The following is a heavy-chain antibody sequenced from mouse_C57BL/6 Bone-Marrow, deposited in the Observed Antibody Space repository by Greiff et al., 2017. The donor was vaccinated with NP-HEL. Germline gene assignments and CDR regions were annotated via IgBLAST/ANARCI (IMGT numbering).Heavy chain of an antibody. Sequence: QVHVKQSGAELARPGASVKLSCKASGYTFTSYGISWVKQRTGQGLEWIGEIYPRSGNTYYNEKFKGKATLTADKSSSTAYMELRSLTSDDSAVYFCARGYITTVVKDYYAMDDWGQGTSVTVSS. J-gene: IGHJ4*01. V-gene: IGHV1-81*01. CDR2: IYPRSGNT. CDR3: ARGYITTVVKDYYAMDD. CDR1: GYTFTSYG. D-gene: IGHD1-1*01.